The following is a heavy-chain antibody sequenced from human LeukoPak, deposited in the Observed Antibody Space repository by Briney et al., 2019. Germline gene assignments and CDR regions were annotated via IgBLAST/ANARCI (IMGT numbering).Heavy chain of an antibody. V-gene: IGHV3-48*03. D-gene: IGHD2-15*01. Sequence: GGSLRLSCAASGFTFSSYEMNWVRRAPGKGLEWVSYISSSGSTIYYADSVKGRFTISRDNAKNSLYLQMNSLRAEDTAVYYCARDPDELLHYFDYWGQGTLVTVSS. CDR1: GFTFSSYE. CDR2: ISSSGSTI. CDR3: ARDPDELLHYFDY. J-gene: IGHJ4*02.